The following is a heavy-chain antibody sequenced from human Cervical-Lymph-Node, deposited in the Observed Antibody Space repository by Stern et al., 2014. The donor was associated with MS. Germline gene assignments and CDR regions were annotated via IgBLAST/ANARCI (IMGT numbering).Heavy chain of an antibody. CDR3: ARIRTRGYYYYYGMDV. J-gene: IGHJ6*02. Sequence: ESGPALVKPTQALTLTCTFSGFSLSISGMCVSWIRQPPGKALEWLALLDWDDDKYYSTSLKTRRTISKDTAKNQVVLTMTNMDPVDTATYYCARIRTRGYYYYYGMDVWGQGTTVTVSS. CDR2: LDWDDDK. CDR1: GFSLSISGMC. D-gene: IGHD1-1*01. V-gene: IGHV2-70*01.